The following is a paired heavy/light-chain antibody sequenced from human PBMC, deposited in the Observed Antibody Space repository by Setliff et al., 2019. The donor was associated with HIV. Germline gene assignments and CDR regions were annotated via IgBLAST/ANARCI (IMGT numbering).Light chain of an antibody. J-gene: IGLJ2*01. CDR2: DNN. CDR3: GTWDSSLRAVV. CDR1: NSNIGNNY. Sequence: QSVLTQPPSVSAAPGQKVTISCSGSNSNIGNNYVSWYQQLPGTAPKLLIYDNNKRPSGIPDRFSGSKSGTSATLGITGLQTGDEADYYCGTWDSSLRAVVFGGGTKLTVL. V-gene: IGLV1-51*01.
Heavy chain of an antibody. V-gene: IGHV4-39*01. Sequence: QLQLQESGPGLVKPSETLSLTCTVSGGSISSSRYYWGWIRQPPGKGLEWIGSVYYSGSTSYNPSLKSRVATYVDTSKNQFSLKLSSVTAADTAVYYCARVGYGGYDWRHWGQGTLVTVSS. CDR1: GGSISSSRYY. CDR2: VYYSGST. J-gene: IGHJ4*02. D-gene: IGHD5-12*01. CDR3: ARVGYGGYDWRH.